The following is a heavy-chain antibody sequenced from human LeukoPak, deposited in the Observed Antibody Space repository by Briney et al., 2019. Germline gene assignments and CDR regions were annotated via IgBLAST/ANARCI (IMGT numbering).Heavy chain of an antibody. CDR2: IYPDDSDT. CDR3: ARKTYGSGSYWFDP. V-gene: IGHV5-51*01. Sequence: GESLKISCKGSGYSFTSYWIGWVRQMLGKGLEWMGIIYPDDSDTRYSPSFQGQVTISADKSISTAYLQWSSLKASDTAIYYCARKTYGSGSYWFDPWGQGTLVTVSS. J-gene: IGHJ5*02. CDR1: GYSFTSYW. D-gene: IGHD3-10*01.